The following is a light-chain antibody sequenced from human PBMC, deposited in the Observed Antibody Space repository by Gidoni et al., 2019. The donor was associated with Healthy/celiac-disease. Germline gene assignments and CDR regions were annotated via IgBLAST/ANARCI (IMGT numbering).Light chain of an antibody. CDR3: AAWDDSLMGV. CDR2: SNN. CDR1: SSNIGSNT. J-gene: IGLJ3*02. V-gene: IGLV1-44*01. Sequence: PGQRVTISCSGSSSNIGSNTVNWYQQLPGTAPQLLIYSNNQRPSGVPDRFSGSKSGTSASLAISGLQSEDEADYYCAAWDDSLMGVFGGGTKLTVL.